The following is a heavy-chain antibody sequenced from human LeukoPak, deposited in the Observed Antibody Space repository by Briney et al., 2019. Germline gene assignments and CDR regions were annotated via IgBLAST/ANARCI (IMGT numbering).Heavy chain of an antibody. D-gene: IGHD2-15*01. V-gene: IGHV1-2*02. CDR3: ARDIVVVVAATHDAFDI. Sequence: ASVKVSCKASGYTFTGYYMHWVRQAPGQGLEWMGWINPNSGGTNYAQKFQGRATMTRDTSISTAYMELGRLRSDDTALYYCARDIVVVVAATHDAFDIWGQGTMVTVSS. CDR2: INPNSGGT. CDR1: GYTFTGYY. J-gene: IGHJ3*02.